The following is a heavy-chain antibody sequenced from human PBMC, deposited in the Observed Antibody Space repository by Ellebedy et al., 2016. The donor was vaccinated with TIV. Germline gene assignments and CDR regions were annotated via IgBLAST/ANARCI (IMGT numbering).Heavy chain of an antibody. D-gene: IGHD3-16*02. CDR1: GYNFVSYA. CDR3: AREGGAAATPYRWSDP. J-gene: IGHJ5*02. Sequence: AASVKVSCKASGYNFVSYAMHWVRKAPGQRLEWMGWISPGEGITKYSEMFQVRVTITSDTSANTVYMELTSLRFEDTAVDYCAREGGAAATPYRWSDPWGQGTLVTVSS. CDR2: ISPGEGIT. V-gene: IGHV1-3*01.